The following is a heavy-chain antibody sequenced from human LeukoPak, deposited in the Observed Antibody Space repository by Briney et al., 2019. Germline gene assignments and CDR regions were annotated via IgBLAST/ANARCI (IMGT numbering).Heavy chain of an antibody. CDR3: ARDLAGTTGSCWFDP. D-gene: IGHD1-1*01. V-gene: IGHV1-18*01. J-gene: IGHJ5*02. Sequence: VASVKVSCKASGYTFTSYGISWVRQAPGQGLEWMGWISAYNGNTNYAQKFQGRVTITADKTTSTAYMELSSLRSEDTAVYYCARDLAGTTGSCWFDPWGQGTLVTVSS. CDR2: ISAYNGNT. CDR1: GYTFTSYG.